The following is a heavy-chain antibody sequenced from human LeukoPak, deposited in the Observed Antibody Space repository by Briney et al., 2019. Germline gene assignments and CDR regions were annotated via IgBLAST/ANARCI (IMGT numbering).Heavy chain of an antibody. J-gene: IGHJ4*02. V-gene: IGHV1-46*01. CDR3: ARFENSGSYSARDDY. Sequence: ASVNVSCKASGYTFTSYYMHWVRQAPGQGLEWMGIINPSGGSTSYAQKFQGRVTMTRDTSTSTVYMELSSLRSEDTAVYYCARFENSGSYSARDDYWGQGTLVTVSS. D-gene: IGHD1-26*01. CDR1: GYTFTSYY. CDR2: INPSGGST.